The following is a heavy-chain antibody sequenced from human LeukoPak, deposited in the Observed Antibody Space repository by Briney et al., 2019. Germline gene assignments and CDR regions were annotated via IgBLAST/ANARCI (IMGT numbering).Heavy chain of an antibody. V-gene: IGHV3-74*01. CDR2: INSDGSST. D-gene: IGHD3-9*01. Sequence: GGSLRLSCAASGFTFSSYWMHWVRQVPGKGLVWVSRINSDGSSTSYADSVKGRFTISRDNARDSLYLQMNSLRPEDTAVYYCARDHYDRLVGYPHFDYWGQGTVVTVSP. J-gene: IGHJ4*02. CDR1: GFTFSSYW. CDR3: ARDHYDRLVGYPHFDY.